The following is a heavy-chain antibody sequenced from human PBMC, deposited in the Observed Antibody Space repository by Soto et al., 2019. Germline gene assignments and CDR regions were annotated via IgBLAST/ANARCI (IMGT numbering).Heavy chain of an antibody. V-gene: IGHV1-69*01. D-gene: IGHD3-3*01. J-gene: IGHJ6*02. CDR2: IIPIFGTA. Sequence: QVQLVQSGAEVKKPGSSVKVSCKASGGTFSSYAISWVRQAPGQGLEWMGGIIPIFGTATYAQKFQGRVTITADESTSTAYMELSSLRSEDTAVYYCASAIRFLEWLFVGMDVWGQGTTVTVSS. CDR3: ASAIRFLEWLFVGMDV. CDR1: GGTFSSYA.